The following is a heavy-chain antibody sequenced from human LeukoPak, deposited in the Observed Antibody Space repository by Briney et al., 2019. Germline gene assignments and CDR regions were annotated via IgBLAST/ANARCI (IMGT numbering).Heavy chain of an antibody. D-gene: IGHD3-10*01. J-gene: IGHJ4*02. CDR1: GGSFSGYY. CDR3: ARDSQWFGELLEHHTHFDY. CDR2: INHSGST. V-gene: IGHV4-34*01. Sequence: SETLSLTCAVYGGSFSGYYWSWIRQPPGKGLEWIGEINHSGSTNYNPSLKSRVTISVDTSKSQFSLKLSSVTAADTAVYYCARDSQWFGELLEHHTHFDYWGQGTLVTVSS.